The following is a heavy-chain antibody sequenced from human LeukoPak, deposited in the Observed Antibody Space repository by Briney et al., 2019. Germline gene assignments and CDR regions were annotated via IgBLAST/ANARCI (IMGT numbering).Heavy chain of an antibody. V-gene: IGHV4-34*01. D-gene: IGHD3-10*01. Sequence: PSGTLSLTCAVSGGSFSGYYWSWIREPPGKGLEWRGEIKHSGSTNYNTSLKSRVTISVDTSKNQFSLKLSSVTAADTAVYYCARDARYGSGSYYGFDYWGQGTLVTVSS. CDR3: ARDARYGSGSYYGFDY. J-gene: IGHJ4*02. CDR2: IKHSGST. CDR1: GGSFSGYY.